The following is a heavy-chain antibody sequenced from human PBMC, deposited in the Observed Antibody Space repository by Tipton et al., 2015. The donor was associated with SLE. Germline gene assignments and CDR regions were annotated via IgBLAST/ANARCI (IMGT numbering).Heavy chain of an antibody. Sequence: TLSLTCAVSGGSFSGYYWYWVRQPPEQGLEWIGEITQSGVTNYNPSLKSRVTMSLDTSKNQFSLKLTSVTAADTAVYFCARDLRVAVPHGMDVWGQGTTVTVSS. J-gene: IGHJ6*02. D-gene: IGHD3-22*01. V-gene: IGHV4-34*01. CDR1: GGSFSGYY. CDR2: ITQSGVT. CDR3: ARDLRVAVPHGMDV.